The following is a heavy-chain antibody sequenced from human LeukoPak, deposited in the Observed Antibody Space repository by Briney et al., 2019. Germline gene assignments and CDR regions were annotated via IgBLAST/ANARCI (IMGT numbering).Heavy chain of an antibody. D-gene: IGHD1-20*01. CDR1: SESFSGYF. V-gene: IGHV4-34*01. CDR3: ARRRYNWKLFDY. J-gene: IGHJ4*02. CDR2: INHSGST. Sequence: SETLSLTCAIYSESFSGYFWSWIRQPPGKGLEWIGEINHSGSTNYNPSLKSRVTISVDTSKNQFSLKLSSVTAADTAVYYCARRRYNWKLFDYWGQGTLVTVSS.